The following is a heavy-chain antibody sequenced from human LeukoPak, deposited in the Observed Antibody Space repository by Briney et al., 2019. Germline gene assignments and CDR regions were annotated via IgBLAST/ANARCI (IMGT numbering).Heavy chain of an antibody. D-gene: IGHD5/OR15-5a*01. J-gene: IGHJ4*02. Sequence: SETLSLTCGVYGGSFTGYHWNWIRQAPGKGLQWIGEVNHRGMTNYNPSLKSRVIISADTSKNQFSLKLESVTAADTAMYYCARDLTSEISVPYYFDDWGQGTLVTVSS. V-gene: IGHV4-34*01. CDR3: ARDLTSEISVPYYFDD. CDR1: GGSFTGYH. CDR2: VNHRGMT.